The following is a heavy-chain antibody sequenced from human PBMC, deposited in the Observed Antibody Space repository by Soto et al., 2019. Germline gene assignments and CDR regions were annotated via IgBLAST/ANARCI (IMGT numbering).Heavy chain of an antibody. CDR1: GYSFTNYW. CDR2: IDPSDSYT. D-gene: IGHD3-22*01. Sequence: GEPLKISCKGSGYSFTNYWISWVRQMPGKGLEWMGRIDPSDSYTNYSPSFQGHVTISADKSISTAYLQWSSLKASDTAMYYCARRSKMYYYDSSGDYYYYGMDVWGQGTTVTVSS. CDR3: ARRSKMYYYDSSGDYYYYGMDV. V-gene: IGHV5-10-1*01. J-gene: IGHJ6*02.